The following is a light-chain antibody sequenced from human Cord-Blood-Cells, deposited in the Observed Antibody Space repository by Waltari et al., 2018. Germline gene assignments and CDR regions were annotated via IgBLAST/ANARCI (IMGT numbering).Light chain of an antibody. CDR2: WSS. CDR1: QSVLYSSNNKNY. CDR3: QQYYSTPLYS. Sequence: DIVMTQYPDSLAVSLGERATINCKSSQSVLYSSNNKNYLACYQQKPGQPPKLLIYWSSTRESGVPDRFSGSGSGTDFTLTISSLQAEDVAVYYCQQYYSTPLYSFGQWTKLEIK. V-gene: IGKV4-1*01. J-gene: IGKJ2*03.